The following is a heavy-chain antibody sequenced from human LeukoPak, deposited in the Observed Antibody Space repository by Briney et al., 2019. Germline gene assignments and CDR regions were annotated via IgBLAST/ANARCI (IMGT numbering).Heavy chain of an antibody. Sequence: GGSLRLPCAASGFTFSSYWMSWVRQAPGKGPEWVANIKQDGSEKYYVDSVKGRFTISRDNAKNSLYLQMNSLRAEDTAVYYCAKLTRRGFDYWGQGTLVTVSS. D-gene: IGHD3-10*01. V-gene: IGHV3-7*01. CDR3: AKLTRRGFDY. CDR1: GFTFSSYW. CDR2: IKQDGSEK. J-gene: IGHJ4*02.